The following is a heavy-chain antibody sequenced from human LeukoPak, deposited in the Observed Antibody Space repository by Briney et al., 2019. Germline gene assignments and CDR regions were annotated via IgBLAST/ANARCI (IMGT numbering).Heavy chain of an antibody. D-gene: IGHD3-10*01. Sequence: ASVKVSCKASGYTFTSYGISWVRQAPGQGLEWMGWISAYNGNTNYAQKLQGRVTMTTDTSTSTAYMELRSLRSDDTAVYYCARSMVRGVIIAHFDYWGQGTLATVSS. CDR1: GYTFTSYG. CDR2: ISAYNGNT. J-gene: IGHJ4*02. CDR3: ARSMVRGVIIAHFDY. V-gene: IGHV1-18*01.